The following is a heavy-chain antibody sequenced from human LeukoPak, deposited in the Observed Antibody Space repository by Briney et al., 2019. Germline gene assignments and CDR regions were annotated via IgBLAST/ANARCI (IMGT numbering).Heavy chain of an antibody. CDR3: AKASVVTGGFDY. CDR2: ISYDGSNK. Sequence: GGSLRLSCAASGFTFSSYGMRWVRQAPGKGGEWGAGISYDGSNKYYADSVKGGFTISRDNSKNTLYLQMNSLRAGDTAVYYCAKASVVTGGFDYWGQGTLVTVSS. V-gene: IGHV3-30*18. J-gene: IGHJ4*02. D-gene: IGHD2-15*01. CDR1: GFTFSSYG.